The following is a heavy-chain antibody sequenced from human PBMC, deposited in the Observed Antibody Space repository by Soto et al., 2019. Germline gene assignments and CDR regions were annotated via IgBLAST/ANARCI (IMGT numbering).Heavy chain of an antibody. CDR3: ASPALSSGWYPTDGNYYYGMDV. D-gene: IGHD6-19*01. Sequence: GESLKISCKGSGYSFTSYWISWVRQMPGKGLEWMGRIDPSDSYTNYSPSFQGHVTISADKSISTAYLQWSSLKASDTAMYYCASPALSSGWYPTDGNYYYGMDVWGQGTTVTVSS. CDR1: GYSFTSYW. CDR2: IDPSDSYT. J-gene: IGHJ6*02. V-gene: IGHV5-10-1*01.